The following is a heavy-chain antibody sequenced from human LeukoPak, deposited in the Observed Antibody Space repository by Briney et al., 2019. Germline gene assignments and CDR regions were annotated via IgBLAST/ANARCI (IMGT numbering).Heavy chain of an antibody. D-gene: IGHD2-15*01. CDR1: GFTFSSYA. Sequence: PGGSLRLSCAASGFTFSSYALHWVRQAPGKGLEHVAAISSNGGSTNYANSVKGRFTISRDNSKNTLSLQMGSLRVEDMAVYYCARAWGSCSGGSCPLYYYYYYMDVWVKGTTVTVSS. CDR3: ARAWGSCSGGSCPLYYYYYYMDV. CDR2: ISSNGGST. V-gene: IGHV3-64*01. J-gene: IGHJ6*03.